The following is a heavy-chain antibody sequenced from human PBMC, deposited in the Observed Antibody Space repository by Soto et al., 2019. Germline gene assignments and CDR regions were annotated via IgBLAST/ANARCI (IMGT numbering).Heavy chain of an antibody. D-gene: IGHD1-26*01. CDR3: AKDPYSGSSYPLSHFDY. J-gene: IGHJ4*02. CDR1: GFTFSSYG. CDR2: ISYDGSNK. V-gene: IGHV3-30*18. Sequence: GGSLRLSCAASGFTFSSYGMHWVRQAPGKGLEWVAVISYDGSNKYYADSVKGRFTISRDNSKNTLYLQMNSLRAEDTAVYYCAKDPYSGSSYPLSHFDYWGQGTLVTVSS.